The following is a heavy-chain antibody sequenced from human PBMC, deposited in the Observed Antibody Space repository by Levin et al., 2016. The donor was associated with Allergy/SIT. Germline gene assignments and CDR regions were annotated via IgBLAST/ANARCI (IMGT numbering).Heavy chain of an antibody. Sequence: VRQAPGKGLEGVSIASGAGFTTYYADSVRGRFTISRDNSKNTLYLQMNNLRVEDTAIYYCAKDYNEDSAMVQIDALDLWGQGTLVTVSS. V-gene: IGHV3-23*01. CDR3: AKDYNEDSAMVQIDALDL. D-gene: IGHD5-18*01. CDR2: ASGAGFTT. J-gene: IGHJ3*01.